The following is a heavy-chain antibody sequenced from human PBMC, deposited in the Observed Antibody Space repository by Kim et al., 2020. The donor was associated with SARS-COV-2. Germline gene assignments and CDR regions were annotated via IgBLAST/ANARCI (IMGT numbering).Heavy chain of an antibody. Sequence: GGSLRLSCAASGFTVSSNYMSWVRQAPGKGLEWVSVIYSGGSTYYADSVKGRFTISRHNSKNTLYLQMNSLRAEDTAVYYCARVLWGDYLDYYGMDVWGQGTTVTVSS. J-gene: IGHJ6*02. CDR1: GFTVSSNY. CDR3: ARVLWGDYLDYYGMDV. V-gene: IGHV3-53*04. CDR2: IYSGGST. D-gene: IGHD4-17*01.